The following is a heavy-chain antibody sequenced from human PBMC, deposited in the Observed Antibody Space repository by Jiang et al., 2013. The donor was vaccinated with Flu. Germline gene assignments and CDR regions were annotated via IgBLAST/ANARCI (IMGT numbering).Heavy chain of an antibody. V-gene: IGHV4-38-2*02. D-gene: IGHD4-17*01. CDR2: IYHSGST. J-gene: IGHJ4*02. Sequence: GYYWGWIRQPPGKGLEWIGSIYHSGSTYYNPSLKSRVTISVDTSKNQFSLKLSSVTAADTAVYYCARGSTVTAYFDYWGQGTLVTVSS. CDR3: ARGSTVTAYFDY. CDR1: GYY.